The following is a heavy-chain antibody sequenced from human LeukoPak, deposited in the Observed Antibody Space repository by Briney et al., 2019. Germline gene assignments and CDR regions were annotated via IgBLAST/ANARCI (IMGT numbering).Heavy chain of an antibody. V-gene: IGHV1-2*02. D-gene: IGHD6-19*01. CDR3: AAVAGLGNAFDI. CDR1: GYTLTDYY. CDR2: INPNSGGT. J-gene: IGHJ3*02. Sequence: ASVKVSCKASGYTLTDYYMHWVRQAPGQGLEWMGWINPNSGGTNYAQKFQGRVTMTRDTSISTAYMELSRLRSDDTAVYYCAAVAGLGNAFDIWGQGTMVTVSS.